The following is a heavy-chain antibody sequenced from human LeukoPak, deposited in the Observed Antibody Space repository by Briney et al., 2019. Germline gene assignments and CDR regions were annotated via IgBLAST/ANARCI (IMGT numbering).Heavy chain of an antibody. Sequence: SVKVSCKASGYTFTGYYMHWVRQAPGQGLEWMGGIIPIFGTANYAQKFQGRVTITADESTSTAYMELSSLRSEDTAVYYCARGCGDCYYGMDVWGQGTTVTVSS. D-gene: IGHD2-21*02. CDR3: ARGCGDCYYGMDV. V-gene: IGHV1-69*13. J-gene: IGHJ6*02. CDR2: IIPIFGTA. CDR1: GYTFTGYY.